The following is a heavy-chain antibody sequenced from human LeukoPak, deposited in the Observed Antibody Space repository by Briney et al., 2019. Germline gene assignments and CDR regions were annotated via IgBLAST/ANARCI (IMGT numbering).Heavy chain of an antibody. CDR2: IRFDGSNK. J-gene: IGHJ4*02. D-gene: IGHD6-13*01. V-gene: IGHV3-30*02. CDR3: AKDSGSSNSWYALGALDY. Sequence: GGSLRLSCAASGFTYSSYGMYWVRQAPGKGPEWVTFIRFDGSNKYYADSVKGRFTISRDNSKNTLYLQMNSLRAEDTAMYYCAKDSGSSNSWYALGALDYWGQGTLVTVSS. CDR1: GFTYSSYG.